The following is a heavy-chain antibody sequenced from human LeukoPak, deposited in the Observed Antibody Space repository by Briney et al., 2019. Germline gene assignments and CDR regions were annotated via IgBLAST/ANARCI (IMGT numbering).Heavy chain of an antibody. CDR1: GYTLTELS. J-gene: IGHJ4*02. CDR3: ATPGEWLHYRAFDY. Sequence: ASVKVSCKVSGYTLTELSMHWVRQAPGKGLEWTGGFDPEDGETIYAQKFQGRVTMTEDTSTDTAYMELSSLRSEDTAVYYCATPGEWLHYRAFDYWGQGTLVTVSS. CDR2: FDPEDGET. D-gene: IGHD5-12*01. V-gene: IGHV1-24*01.